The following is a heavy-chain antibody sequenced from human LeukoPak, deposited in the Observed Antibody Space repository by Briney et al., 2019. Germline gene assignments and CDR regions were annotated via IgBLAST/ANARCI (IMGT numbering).Heavy chain of an antibody. CDR2: ISGSGGGT. V-gene: IGHV3-23*01. J-gene: IGHJ3*02. CDR3: VQEGPRGLAFDI. CDR1: GVTFSSYV. Sequence: PGGSLRLSCEACGVTFSSYVMSWVRQAPGKGPEWVSGISGSGGGTYYADSVKGRFAISRDNSKNTLYLQMNSLRAEDTAVYYCVQEGPRGLAFDIWGQGTEVTVSS.